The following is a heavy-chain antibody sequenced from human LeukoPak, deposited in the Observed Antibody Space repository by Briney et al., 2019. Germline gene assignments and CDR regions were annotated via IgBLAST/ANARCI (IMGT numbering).Heavy chain of an antibody. D-gene: IGHD2-15*01. J-gene: IGHJ4*02. CDR3: AKGRGYCTGCSCYSYY. Sequence: GGSLRLSCTASGFTFSNYAMSWVRQAPGKGLEWVSTISGSDGSTYYADSVKGRFTISRDNSKNTLYLQMNSLRVEDTAIYYFAKGRGYCTGCSCYSYYWGQGTLVTVSS. V-gene: IGHV3-23*01. CDR2: ISGSDGST. CDR1: GFTFSNYA.